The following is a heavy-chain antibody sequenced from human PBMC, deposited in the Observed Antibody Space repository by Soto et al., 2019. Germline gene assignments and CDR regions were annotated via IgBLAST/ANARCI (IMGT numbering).Heavy chain of an antibody. Sequence: PGGYLRLSCAASGFTFSSYSMNWVSQAPGKGLEWVSSISSSSSYIYYADSVKGRFTISRDNAKNSLYLQMNSLRAEDTAVYYCARDPRYTGYSSGWYDGYWGQGTLVTVSS. CDR1: GFTFSSYS. J-gene: IGHJ4*02. CDR2: ISSSSSYI. V-gene: IGHV3-21*01. CDR3: ARDPRYTGYSSGWYDGY. D-gene: IGHD6-19*01.